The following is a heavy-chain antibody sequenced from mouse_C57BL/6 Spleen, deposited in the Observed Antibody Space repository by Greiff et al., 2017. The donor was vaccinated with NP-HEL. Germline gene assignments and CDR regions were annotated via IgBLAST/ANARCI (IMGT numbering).Heavy chain of an antibody. Sequence: VQLQQSGAELVRPGTSVKVSCKASGYAFTNYLIEWVKQRPGQGLEWIGVINPGSGGTNYNEKFKGKATLTADKSSSTAYMRLSSLTSEDSAVYFCARWGGRVGDYWGQGTTLTVSS. CDR2: INPGSGGT. CDR3: ARWGGRVGDY. D-gene: IGHD3-1*01. CDR1: GYAFTNYL. J-gene: IGHJ2*01. V-gene: IGHV1-54*01.